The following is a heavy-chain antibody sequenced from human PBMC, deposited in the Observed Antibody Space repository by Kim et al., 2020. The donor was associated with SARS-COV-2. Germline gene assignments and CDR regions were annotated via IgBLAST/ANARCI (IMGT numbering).Heavy chain of an antibody. V-gene: IGHV1-69*13. CDR1: GGTFSSYA. Sequence: SAKVSCKASGGTFSSYAISWVRQAPGQGLEWMGGIIPIFGTANYAQKFQGRVTITADESTSTAYMELSSLRSEDTAVYYCARSRHYCSSTSCYTPYYYYYCMDVWGQVTTVTVSS. J-gene: IGHJ6*02. CDR3: ARSRHYCSSTSCYTPYYYYYCMDV. CDR2: IIPIFGTA. D-gene: IGHD2-2*02.